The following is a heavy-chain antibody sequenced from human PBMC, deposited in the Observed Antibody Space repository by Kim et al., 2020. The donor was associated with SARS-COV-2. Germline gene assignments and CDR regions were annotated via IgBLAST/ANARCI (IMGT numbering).Heavy chain of an antibody. CDR3: TTDPSIVVVIAYTGSPVLSESDY. J-gene: IGHJ4*02. CDR1: GFTFSNAW. D-gene: IGHD2-21*01. CDR2: IKSKTDGGTT. Sequence: GGSLRLSCAASGFTFSNAWMSWVRQAPGKGLEWVGRIKSKTDGGTTDYAAPVKGRFTISRDDSKNTLYLQMNSLKTEDTAVYYCTTDPSIVVVIAYTGSPVLSESDYWGQGTLVTVSS. V-gene: IGHV3-15*01.